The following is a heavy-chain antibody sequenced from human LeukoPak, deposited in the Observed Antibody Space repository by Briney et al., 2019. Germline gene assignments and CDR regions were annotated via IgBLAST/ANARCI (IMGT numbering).Heavy chain of an antibody. CDR2: INPNSGGT. J-gene: IGHJ4*02. CDR1: GYTFTGYY. Sequence: ASVKVSCKASGYTFTGYYMHWVRQAPGQGLEWMGWINPNSGGTNYAQKFQGRVTVTRDTSISTAYMELSRLRSDDTAVYYCARDRAVAGTGDFDYWGQGTLVTVSS. V-gene: IGHV1-2*02. D-gene: IGHD6-19*01. CDR3: ARDRAVAGTGDFDY.